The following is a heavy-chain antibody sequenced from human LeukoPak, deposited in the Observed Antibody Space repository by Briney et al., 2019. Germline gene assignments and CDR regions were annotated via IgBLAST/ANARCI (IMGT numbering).Heavy chain of an antibody. V-gene: IGHV1-18*01. CDR1: GYTFTSYG. J-gene: IGHJ6*03. Sequence: ASVKVSCKASGYTFTSYGISWVRQAPGQGLEWMGWISAYNGNTNYAQKVQGRVTMTTDTSTSTAYMELRSLRSDDTAVYYCARNTLSYYDFWSGPSPSDNYYYYYMDVWGKGTTVTVSS. CDR3: ARNTLSYYDFWSGPSPSDNYYYYYMDV. CDR2: ISAYNGNT. D-gene: IGHD3-3*01.